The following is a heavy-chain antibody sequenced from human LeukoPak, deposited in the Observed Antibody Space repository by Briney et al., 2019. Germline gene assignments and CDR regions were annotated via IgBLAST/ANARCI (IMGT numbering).Heavy chain of an antibody. CDR1: GFTFSSYA. Sequence: GGSLRLSCAASGFTFSSYAMHWVRQAPGKGLEWVANIKQDGSEKYYVDSVKGRFTISRDNAKNSLYLQMNSLRAEDTAVYYCARRGLNAYYYYGMDVWGQGTTVTVSS. CDR2: IKQDGSEK. J-gene: IGHJ6*02. CDR3: ARRGLNAYYYYGMDV. D-gene: IGHD5/OR15-5a*01. V-gene: IGHV3-7*01.